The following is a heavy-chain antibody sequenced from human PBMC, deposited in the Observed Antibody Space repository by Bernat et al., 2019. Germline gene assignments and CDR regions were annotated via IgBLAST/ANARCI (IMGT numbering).Heavy chain of an antibody. CDR1: GFTFSSYW. Sequence: EVQLVESGGGLVQPGGSLRLSCAASGFTFSSYWMHWVRQAPGKGLVWVSRINTDGSTTNYADSVKGRFTISRDNAKNSLYLQMNSLRADDTAVYYCAMPTRLPRNWGQGTLVTVSS. CDR3: AMPTRLPRN. J-gene: IGHJ4*02. D-gene: IGHD5-24*01. CDR2: INTDGSTT. V-gene: IGHV3-74*01.